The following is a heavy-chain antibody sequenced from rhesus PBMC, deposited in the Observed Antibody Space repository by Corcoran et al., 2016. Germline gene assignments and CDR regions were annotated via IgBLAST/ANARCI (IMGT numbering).Heavy chain of an antibody. J-gene: IGHJ6*01. Sequence: EVQLVESGGGLVQPGGSLRLSCAASGFTFSNYWMSWVRQAPGTGLDWVGRIKNKADGGTAAYAESVKGRFTISRDDSKNTLYLQMNSLKTEDTAVYYCTRDHCSGIYCYANGLDSWGQGVVVTVSS. D-gene: IGHD2-27*01. CDR1: GFTFSNYW. CDR3: TRDHCSGIYCYANGLDS. V-gene: IGHV3-16*02. CDR2: IKNKADGGTA.